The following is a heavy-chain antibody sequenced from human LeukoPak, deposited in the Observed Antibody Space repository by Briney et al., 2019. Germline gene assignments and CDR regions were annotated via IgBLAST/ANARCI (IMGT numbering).Heavy chain of an antibody. J-gene: IGHJ5*02. Sequence: GGSLRLSCADSGFTFSSYAMSWVRQAPGKGLEWVSAISGSGGSTYYADSVKGRFTISRDNSKNTLYLQINSLRAEDTAVYYCASLDGYCSGGSCYSGAQDPWGQGTLVTVSS. V-gene: IGHV3-23*01. CDR2: ISGSGGST. CDR3: ASLDGYCSGGSCYSGAQDP. CDR1: GFTFSSYA. D-gene: IGHD2-15*01.